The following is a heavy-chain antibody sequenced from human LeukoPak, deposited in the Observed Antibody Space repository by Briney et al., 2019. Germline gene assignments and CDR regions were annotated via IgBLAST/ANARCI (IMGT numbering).Heavy chain of an antibody. CDR3: ARDLAGIDY. V-gene: IGHV3-43*02. J-gene: IGHJ4*02. CDR2: ISWDGGST. CDR1: GFTFSSYE. D-gene: IGHD6-19*01. Sequence: GGSLRLSCAASGFTFSSYEMNWVRQAPGKGLEWVSLISWDGGSTYYADSVKGRFTISRDNSKNSLYLQMNSLRAEDTAVYYCARDLAGIDYWGQGTLVTVSS.